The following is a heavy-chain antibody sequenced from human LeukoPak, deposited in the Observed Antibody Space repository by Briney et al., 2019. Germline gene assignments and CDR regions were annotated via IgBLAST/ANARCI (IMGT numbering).Heavy chain of an antibody. CDR3: ARASYYGSEIDS. Sequence: GASVKVSCKASGYTFTAYYMHWVRRAPGQGLEWMGRINPNSGGTNFAQKFQGRVTMTRDTSISTAYMELSRLRSDDTAVYYCARASYYGSEIDSWGQGTLVTVSS. CDR1: GYTFTAYY. CDR2: INPNSGGT. D-gene: IGHD3-10*01. J-gene: IGHJ4*02. V-gene: IGHV1-2*06.